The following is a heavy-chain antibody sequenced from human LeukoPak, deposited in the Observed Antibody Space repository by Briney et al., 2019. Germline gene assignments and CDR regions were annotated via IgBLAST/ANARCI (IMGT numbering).Heavy chain of an antibody. CDR1: GGSISSSNW. CDR3: AGYYSEDAFDI. Sequence: SETLSLTCAVSGGSISSSNWWSWVRPPPGKGLEWIGEIYHSGSTNYNPSLKSRVTISVDTSKNQFSLKLSSVTAADTAVYYCAGYYSEDAFDIWGQGTMVTVSS. CDR2: IYHSGST. V-gene: IGHV4-4*02. J-gene: IGHJ3*02. D-gene: IGHD4-11*01.